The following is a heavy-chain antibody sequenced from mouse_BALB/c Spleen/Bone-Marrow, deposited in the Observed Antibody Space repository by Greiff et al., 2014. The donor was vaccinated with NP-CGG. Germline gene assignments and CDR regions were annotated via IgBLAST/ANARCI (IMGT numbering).Heavy chain of an antibody. V-gene: IGHV5-6-3*01. CDR2: INTNGGTT. Sequence: EVQLVESGGVLVQPGGSLKLSCAASGFTLSSYDMSWVRQTPDKRLELVATINTNGGTTYYPDSVKGRFTISRDNAKNTLYLQMSSLKSANTAIYYCSRNRYDWFAYWGQGTLVTVSA. CDR1: GFTLSSYD. J-gene: IGHJ3*01. CDR3: SRNRYDWFAY. D-gene: IGHD2-14*01.